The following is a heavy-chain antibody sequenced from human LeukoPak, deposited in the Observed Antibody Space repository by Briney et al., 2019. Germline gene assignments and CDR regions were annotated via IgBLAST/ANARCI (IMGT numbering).Heavy chain of an antibody. CDR2: INPSGGST. V-gene: IGHV1-46*01. CDR1: GYTFTSYY. Sequence: TSVKVSCKTSGYTFTSYYIHWVRQAPGQGLEWLGIINPSGGSTTYAQKFQGRVTMTTDTSTSTVYMELTSLRSDDTAVYYCARSSAYYNEADIWGQGTMVTVSS. D-gene: IGHD3-9*01. CDR3: ARSSAYYNEADI. J-gene: IGHJ3*02.